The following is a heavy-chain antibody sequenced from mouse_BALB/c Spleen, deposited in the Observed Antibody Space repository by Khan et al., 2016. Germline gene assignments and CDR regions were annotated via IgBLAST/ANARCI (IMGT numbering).Heavy chain of an antibody. J-gene: IGHJ4*01. V-gene: IGHV3-8*02. CDR1: GDSITSGY. D-gene: IGHD2-1*01. CDR2: ISYSGST. CDR3: ARWDGNYGYYAMDY. Sequence: VQLKESGPSLVKPSQTLSLTCSVTGDSITSGYWNWIRKFPGNKLEYMGYISYSGSTYYNPSPKSRISITRDTSKNQYYLQLNSVTTEDTATYYCARWDGNYGYYAMDYWGQGTSVTVSS.